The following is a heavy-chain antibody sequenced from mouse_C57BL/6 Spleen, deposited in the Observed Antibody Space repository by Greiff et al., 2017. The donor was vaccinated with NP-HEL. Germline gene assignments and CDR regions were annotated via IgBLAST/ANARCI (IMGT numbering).Heavy chain of an antibody. D-gene: IGHD2-12*01. J-gene: IGHJ4*01. Sequence: QVQLQQPGAELVRPGSSVKLSCKASGYTFTSYWMHWVKQRPIQGLEWIGNIDPSDSETHYNQKFKDKATLTVDKSSSTAYMQRSSLTSEDSAVYYCAVTGDYAMDYWGQGTSVTVSS. V-gene: IGHV1-52*01. CDR1: GYTFTSYW. CDR2: IDPSDSET. CDR3: AVTGDYAMDY.